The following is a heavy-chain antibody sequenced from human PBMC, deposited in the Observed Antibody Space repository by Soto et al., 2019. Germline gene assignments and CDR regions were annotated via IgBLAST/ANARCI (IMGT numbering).Heavy chain of an antibody. D-gene: IGHD3-22*01. Sequence: QITLKESGPTLVKPTQTLTLTCTFSGFSLTTSGVGVGWIRQPPGKALEWLALIFWDDDKRYSPSLRSRLTITKDTSKNQVVLTMTNMDPVDTATYYCASSSGYRIFDCWGQGTLVTVSS. J-gene: IGHJ4*02. V-gene: IGHV2-5*02. CDR3: ASSSGYRIFDC. CDR2: IFWDDDK. CDR1: GFSLTTSGVG.